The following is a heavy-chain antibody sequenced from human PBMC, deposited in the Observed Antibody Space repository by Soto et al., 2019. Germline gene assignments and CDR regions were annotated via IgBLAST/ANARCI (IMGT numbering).Heavy chain of an antibody. CDR1: GGTFSSYA. Sequence: SVKVSCKASGGTFSSYAISWVRQAPGQGLEWMGGIIPIFGTTNYAQKFQGRVTITADESTSTAYMELSSLRSEDTAVYYCARRSYCGGDCLGAFDIWGQGTMVTVS. V-gene: IGHV1-69*13. D-gene: IGHD2-21*02. CDR3: ARRSYCGGDCLGAFDI. J-gene: IGHJ3*02. CDR2: IIPIFGTT.